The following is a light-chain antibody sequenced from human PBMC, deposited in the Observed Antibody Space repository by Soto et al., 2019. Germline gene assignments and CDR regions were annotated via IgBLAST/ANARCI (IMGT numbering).Light chain of an antibody. CDR2: WAS. V-gene: IGKV4-1*01. J-gene: IGKJ2*01. CDR1: QTVLYSTDNRNY. Sequence: DIVMTQSPESLAVSLGESATINCKSSQTVLYSTDNRNYLAWHQQKPGQPPKLLIFWASTRESGVPDRFSGSGSGTDFPLTISSLQAEDVAVYYFQQYHTPPYTFGQGTKLEIK. CDR3: QQYHTPPYT.